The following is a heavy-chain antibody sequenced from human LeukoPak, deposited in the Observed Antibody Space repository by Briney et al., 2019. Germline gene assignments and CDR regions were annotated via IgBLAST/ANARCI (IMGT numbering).Heavy chain of an antibody. CDR1: GYTFTSYA. D-gene: IGHD3-22*01. CDR2: INAGNGNT. CDR3: ARDEEYYDSSGYWGYFQH. Sequence: AASVKVSCKASGYTFTSYAMHWVRQAPGQRLEWMGWINAGNGNTKYSQKFQGRVTITRDTSASTAYMELSSLRSEDTAVYYCARDEEYYDSSGYWGYFQHWGQGTLVTVSS. J-gene: IGHJ1*01. V-gene: IGHV1-3*01.